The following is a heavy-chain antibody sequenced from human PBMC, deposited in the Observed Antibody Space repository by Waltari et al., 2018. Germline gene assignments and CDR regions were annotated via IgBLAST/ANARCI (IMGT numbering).Heavy chain of an antibody. CDR1: GFTFSNYC. CDR2: INSDGSST. Sequence: EVQLVESGGGLVQPGGSLRLSCAASGFTFSNYCMHWVRQAPGKGLVWVSRINSDGSSTDYADSVKGRFTISRDNAKNTLYLQMNSLRAEDTAVFYCARAAVPVAIRGDFDYWGQGTLVTVSS. V-gene: IGHV3-74*01. CDR3: ARAAVPVAIRGDFDY. J-gene: IGHJ4*02. D-gene: IGHD2-2*01.